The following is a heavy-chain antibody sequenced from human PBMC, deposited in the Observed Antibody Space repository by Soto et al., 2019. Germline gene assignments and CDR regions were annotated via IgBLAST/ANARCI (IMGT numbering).Heavy chain of an antibody. D-gene: IGHD7-27*01. Sequence: SETLSLTCTVSGGSISSSSYYWGWIRQPPGKGLEWIGSIYYSGSTYYNTSLKSRVTISVDTSKNQFSLKLSSVTAADTAVYYCARVWGYAFDIWGQGTMVTVSS. J-gene: IGHJ3*02. CDR1: GGSISSSSYY. V-gene: IGHV4-39*01. CDR3: ARVWGYAFDI. CDR2: IYYSGST.